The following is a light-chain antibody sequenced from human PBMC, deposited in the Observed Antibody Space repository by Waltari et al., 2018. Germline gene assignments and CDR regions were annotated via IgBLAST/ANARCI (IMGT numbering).Light chain of an antibody. Sequence: DIQMTQSPSTLSASVGDRVTMSCRASQSITTSLAWYQHKPGKAPKFLMYKASILDNGVPSRFSGSGSDTEFSLTISSVQPDDFAIYYCQQYHSYPFTFGPGTTV. V-gene: IGKV1-5*03. CDR1: QSITTS. J-gene: IGKJ3*01. CDR2: KAS. CDR3: QQYHSYPFT.